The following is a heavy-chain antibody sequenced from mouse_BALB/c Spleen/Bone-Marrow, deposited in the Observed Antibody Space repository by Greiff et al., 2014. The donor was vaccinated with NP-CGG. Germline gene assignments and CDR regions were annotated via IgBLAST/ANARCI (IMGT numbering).Heavy chain of an antibody. CDR3: ARHRYDYDGAMDY. D-gene: IGHD2-4*01. J-gene: IGHJ4*01. CDR2: INSDGGST. CDR1: EYEFPSHD. Sequence: VQLKESGGGLVQPGESLKLSCESNEYEFPSHDMSWVRKTPEKRLELVAAINSDGGSTYYPDTMERRFIISRDNTKKTLYLQMSSLRSEDTALYYRARHRYDYDGAMDYWGQGTSVTVSS. V-gene: IGHV5-2*01.